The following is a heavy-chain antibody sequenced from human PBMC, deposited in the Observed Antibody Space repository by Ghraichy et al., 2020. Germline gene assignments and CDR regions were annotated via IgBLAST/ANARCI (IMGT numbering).Heavy chain of an antibody. CDR3: ARDSYYDSSGNDAFDI. CDR2: IYYSGST. Sequence: SETLSLTCTVSGGSISSYYWSWIRQPPGKGLEWIGYIYYSGSTNYNPSLKSRVTISVDTSKNQFSLKLSSVTAADTAVYYCARDSYYDSSGNDAFDIWGQGTMVTVSS. J-gene: IGHJ3*02. D-gene: IGHD3-22*01. CDR1: GGSISSYY. V-gene: IGHV4-59*01.